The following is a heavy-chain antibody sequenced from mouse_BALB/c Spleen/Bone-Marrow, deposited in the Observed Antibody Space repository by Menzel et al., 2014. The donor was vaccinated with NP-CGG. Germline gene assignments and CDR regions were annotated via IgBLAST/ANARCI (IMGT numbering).Heavy chain of an antibody. CDR3: ARDRGYDLPSFYYYAMDY. J-gene: IGHJ4*01. D-gene: IGHD3-1*01. CDR1: GFSLTSYG. CDR2: IWAGGST. Sequence: VQVVESGPGLVAPSQSLSITCTVSGFSLTSYGVHWVRQPPGKGLEWLGVIWAGGSTNYNSALMSRLSISKDNSKSQVFLKMNSLQTDDTAMYYCARDRGYDLPSFYYYAMDYWGQGPSVTVSS. V-gene: IGHV2-9*02.